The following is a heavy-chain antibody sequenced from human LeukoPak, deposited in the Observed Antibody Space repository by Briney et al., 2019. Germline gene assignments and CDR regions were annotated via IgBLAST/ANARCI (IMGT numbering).Heavy chain of an antibody. Sequence: SETLSLTCAVYGGSFSGYYWSWIRQPPGKGLEWVWEIYHSGSTNYNPSLKGRVTISVDKSKNQFSLNLSSLTAADTAVYYCARGHYGSGSYNYWGQRTLVADSS. V-gene: IGHV4-34*01. J-gene: IGHJ4*02. CDR3: ARGHYGSGSYNY. D-gene: IGHD3-10*01. CDR2: IYHSGST. CDR1: GGSFSGYY.